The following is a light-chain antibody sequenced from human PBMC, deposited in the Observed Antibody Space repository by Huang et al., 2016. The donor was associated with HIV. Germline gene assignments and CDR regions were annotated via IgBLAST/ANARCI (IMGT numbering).Light chain of an antibody. Sequence: IQMTQSPSSLSASVGDSDTITCRASQVISNYLVWYQQKPGKAPKLLIYAASTLQSGVPSRFSGSGSGTGFTLTISSLQPEDFATYYCQQLNTYPYTFGQGTKLEIK. CDR1: QVISNY. J-gene: IGKJ2*01. V-gene: IGKV1-9*01. CDR2: AAS. CDR3: QQLNTYPYT.